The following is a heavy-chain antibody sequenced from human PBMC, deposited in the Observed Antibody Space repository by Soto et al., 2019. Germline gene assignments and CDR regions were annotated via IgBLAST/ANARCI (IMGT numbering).Heavy chain of an antibody. V-gene: IGHV1-8*01. Sequence: QVQLVQSGAEVKKPGASVKVSCETSGYTFSTYDINWVRQVPGQGLEWMGWMNPNSGDIGYAQKFLGRLTMTRDSSIRTVYMELSSLSSEDTAVYYCARVNYYGSGSHQDFFYFYALDVWGKGTTVTVSS. CDR2: MNPNSGDI. D-gene: IGHD3-10*01. J-gene: IGHJ6*04. CDR1: GYTFSTYD. CDR3: ARVNYYGSGSHQDFFYFYALDV.